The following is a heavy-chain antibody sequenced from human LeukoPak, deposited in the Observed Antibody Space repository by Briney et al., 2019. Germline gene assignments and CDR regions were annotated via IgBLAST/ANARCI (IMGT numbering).Heavy chain of an antibody. CDR2: IYSGGST. Sequence: TGGSLRLSCAASGFTVSSNYVSWVRQAPGKGLEWVSVIYSGGSTYYADSVKGRFTISRDNSKNTLYLQMNSLRAEDTAVYYCARDTAAAGSPYYYYYMDVWGKGTTVTVSS. D-gene: IGHD6-13*01. CDR1: GFTVSSNY. V-gene: IGHV3-53*01. CDR3: ARDTAAAGSPYYYYYMDV. J-gene: IGHJ6*03.